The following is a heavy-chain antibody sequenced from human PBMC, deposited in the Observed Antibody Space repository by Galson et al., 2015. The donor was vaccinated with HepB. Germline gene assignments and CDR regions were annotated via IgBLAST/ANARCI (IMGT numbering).Heavy chain of an antibody. CDR1: GFTFSNSG. D-gene: IGHD6-19*01. CDR3: AKDPYLYSALAGTMAGFDY. Sequence: SLRLSCAASGFTFSNSGMHWVRQAPGKGLEWVAVISYDGSNKSYADSVKGRFTIPRDNSKNTLYLQMNSLRAEDTALYYCAKDPYLYSALAGTMAGFDYWGQGTLVTVSS. CDR2: ISYDGSNK. J-gene: IGHJ4*02. V-gene: IGHV3-30*18.